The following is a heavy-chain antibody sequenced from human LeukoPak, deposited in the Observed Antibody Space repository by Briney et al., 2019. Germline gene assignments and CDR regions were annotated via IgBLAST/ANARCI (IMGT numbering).Heavy chain of an antibody. Sequence: ASVKVSCEASGYTFTGYYMHWVRQAPGQGLEWMGWINPNSGDPNYAQKFQGRVTMTRDTSISTAYMELSSLRSDDTAVYYCARDGEDGYNLGDFDYWGQGTLVTVSS. CDR2: INPNSGDP. CDR3: ARDGEDGYNLGDFDY. D-gene: IGHD5-24*01. V-gene: IGHV1-2*02. CDR1: GYTFTGYY. J-gene: IGHJ4*02.